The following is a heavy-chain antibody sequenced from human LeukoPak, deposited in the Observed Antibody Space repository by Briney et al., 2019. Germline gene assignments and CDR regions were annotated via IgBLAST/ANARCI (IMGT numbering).Heavy chain of an antibody. CDR3: ARGPTLYSSSWYFQH. CDR2: IYHSGSI. J-gene: IGHJ1*01. CDR1: GVSISSSNW. Sequence: MPSGTLSLTCAVSGVSISSSNWWSWVRQPPGEGLGWIGEIYHSGSINYNPSLKSRVTISVDKSKNQFSLKLSSVTAADTAVYYCARGPTLYSSSWYFQHWGQGTLVTVSS. D-gene: IGHD6-13*01. V-gene: IGHV4-4*02.